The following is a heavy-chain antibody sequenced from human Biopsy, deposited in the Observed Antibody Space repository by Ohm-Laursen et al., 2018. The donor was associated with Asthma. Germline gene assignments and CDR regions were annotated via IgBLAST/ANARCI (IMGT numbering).Heavy chain of an antibody. Sequence: KVSCKASGGTFNTYTFTWVRQAPGQRLEWMGWINAGNGNTKYSEKFQGRVTITRDTSASTAYMDLSSLRSEDTAVYFCARAVDYSHYYGIDVWGQGTTVTVS. CDR3: ARAVDYSHYYGIDV. CDR2: INAGNGNT. V-gene: IGHV1-3*01. CDR1: GGTFNTYT. D-gene: IGHD3-10*01. J-gene: IGHJ6*02.